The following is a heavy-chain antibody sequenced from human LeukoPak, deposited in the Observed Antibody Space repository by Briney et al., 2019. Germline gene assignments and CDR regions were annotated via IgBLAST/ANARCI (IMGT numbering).Heavy chain of an antibody. CDR3: ARVVAGWVDY. J-gene: IGHJ4*02. CDR1: GYTFTGYY. Sequence: ASVKVSCKASGYTFTGYYMHWVRQAPGQGLEWMGWISAYNGNTNYAQKLQGRVTMTTDTSTSTAYMELRSLRSDDTAVYYCARVVAGWVDYWGQGTPVTVSS. D-gene: IGHD2-15*01. V-gene: IGHV1-18*04. CDR2: ISAYNGNT.